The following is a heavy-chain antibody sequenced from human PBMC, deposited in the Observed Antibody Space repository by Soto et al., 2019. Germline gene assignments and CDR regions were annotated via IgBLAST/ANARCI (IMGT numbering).Heavy chain of an antibody. D-gene: IGHD3-22*01. CDR1: GLTLTNYA. J-gene: IGHJ1*01. Sequence: GGSLRLSCAASGLTLTNYAMSWVRQAPGKGLGWVSSIGGRDDNTYYADSVEGRFTISRDISKNALYLQMNSLRVDDTAVYYCANYYDTSGYTSGFFQHWGQGILVTVAS. V-gene: IGHV3-23*01. CDR2: IGGRDDNT. CDR3: ANYYDTSGYTSGFFQH.